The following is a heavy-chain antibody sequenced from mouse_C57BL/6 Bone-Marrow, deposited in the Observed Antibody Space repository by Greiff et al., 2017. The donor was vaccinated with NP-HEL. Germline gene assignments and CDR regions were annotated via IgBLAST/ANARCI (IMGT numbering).Heavy chain of an antibody. D-gene: IGHD1-1*01. J-gene: IGHJ2*01. Sequence: QVQLQQPGAELVRPGSSVKLSCKASGYTFTSYWMDWVKQRPGQGLEWIGNIYPSDSETHYNQKFKDKATLTVDKSSSTAYMQLSSLTSEDSAVYYCARNRDYYGSRYFDYWGQGTTLTVSS. CDR1: GYTFTSYW. V-gene: IGHV1-61*01. CDR3: ARNRDYYGSRYFDY. CDR2: IYPSDSET.